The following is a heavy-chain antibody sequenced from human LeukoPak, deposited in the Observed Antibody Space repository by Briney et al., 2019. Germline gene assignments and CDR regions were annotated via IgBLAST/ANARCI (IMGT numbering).Heavy chain of an antibody. CDR1: GFTFGDYY. CDR3: AGEVDSGGPHY. Sequence: PGRSPRLSFAASGFTFGDYYIGSIRQAPGGGLEWLSYISSRGSPITCADSVEGRFTFSRDNAKNSLYLQMNSLKPEDTDVYYSAGEVDSGGPHYWGQGTLVIVSS. J-gene: IGHJ4*02. V-gene: IGHV3-11*01. D-gene: IGHD2-15*01. CDR2: ISSRGSPI.